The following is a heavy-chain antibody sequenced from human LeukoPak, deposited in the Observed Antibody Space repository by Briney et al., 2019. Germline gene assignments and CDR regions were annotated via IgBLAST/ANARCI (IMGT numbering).Heavy chain of an antibody. CDR2: ISSSSSYI. J-gene: IGHJ4*02. V-gene: IGHV3-21*01. D-gene: IGHD3-10*01. Sequence: GGSLRLSCAASGLTFSSYSMNWVRQAQGKGMEWVSSISSSSSYISYADSVKGRFTISRDNAKNSLYLQMNSLRAEDTAVYYCARNPKASGRHPLDYWGQGALVTVSS. CDR3: ARNPKASGRHPLDY. CDR1: GLTFSSYS.